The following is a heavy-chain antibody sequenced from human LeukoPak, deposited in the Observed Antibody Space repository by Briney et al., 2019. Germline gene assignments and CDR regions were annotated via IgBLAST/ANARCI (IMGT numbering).Heavy chain of an antibody. CDR3: ARALNWGFGFDY. J-gene: IGHJ4*02. Sequence: ASVKVSCKASGYIFTSYFIHWVRQAPGQGLEWMGIINPSGVSTGYAQKFQGRITVTTDMSTTTVYTELSSLRSEDTAVYYCARALNWGFGFDYWGQGPLITVSS. D-gene: IGHD7-27*01. CDR2: INPSGVST. V-gene: IGHV1-46*01. CDR1: GYIFTSYF.